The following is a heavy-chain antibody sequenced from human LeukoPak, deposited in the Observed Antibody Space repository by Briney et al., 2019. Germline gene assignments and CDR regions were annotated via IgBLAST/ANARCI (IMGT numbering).Heavy chain of an antibody. CDR2: IYTSGST. D-gene: IGHD3-22*01. Sequence: SETLSLTCTVSGGSISSYYWSWIRQPAGKGLEWIGRIYTSGSTNYNPSLKSRVTMSVDTSKNQFSLKLSSVTAADTAVHYCAREGYYDSSGYYEIWGQGTMVTVSS. V-gene: IGHV4-4*07. CDR1: GGSISSYY. CDR3: AREGYYDSSGYYEI. J-gene: IGHJ3*02.